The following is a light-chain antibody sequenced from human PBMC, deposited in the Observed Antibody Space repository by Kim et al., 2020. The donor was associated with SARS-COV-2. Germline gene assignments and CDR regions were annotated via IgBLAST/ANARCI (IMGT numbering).Light chain of an antibody. CDR2: YDR. J-gene: IGLJ3*02. CDR3: QVWDSSSDHRV. Sequence: APGKTARITCGGNNIGSESVHWYQQKPGQAPVLGIHYDRDRPSGIPERFSGSNSGNTATLTISRVEAGDEADYYCQVWDSSSDHRVFGGGTQLTVL. CDR1: NIGSES. V-gene: IGLV3-21*04.